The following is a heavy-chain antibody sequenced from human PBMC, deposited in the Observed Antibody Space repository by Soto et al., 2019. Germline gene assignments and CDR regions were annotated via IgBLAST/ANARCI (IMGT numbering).Heavy chain of an antibody. J-gene: IGHJ4*02. CDR1: GGSISSSSYY. CDR2: IYYSGST. Sequence: QLQLQESGPGLVKPSETLSLTCTVSGGSISSSSYYWGWIRQPPGKGLEWIGSIYYSGSTYYNPSLKSRVTISVDTSKNQFSLKQSSVTAADTAVYYCARHLIAVAGFDFWGQGTLVTVSS. D-gene: IGHD6-19*01. V-gene: IGHV4-39*01. CDR3: ARHLIAVAGFDF.